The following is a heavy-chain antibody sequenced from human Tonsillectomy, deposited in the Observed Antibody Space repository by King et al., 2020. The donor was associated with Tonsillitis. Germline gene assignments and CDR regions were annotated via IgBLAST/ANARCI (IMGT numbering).Heavy chain of an antibody. Sequence: QLQESGPGVVKPSETLSLTCIVSVASISSGDHFWAWIRQPPGKGLEWIGYMYSSGTIFYNPSLRSRITISGCTSENRFSLKLSSVTAADTAVYFCARYVSGTFDYWGQGALVTVSS. D-gene: IGHD1-26*01. J-gene: IGHJ4*02. V-gene: IGHV4-39*01. CDR3: ARYVSGTFDY. CDR2: MYSSGTI. CDR1: VASISSGDHF.